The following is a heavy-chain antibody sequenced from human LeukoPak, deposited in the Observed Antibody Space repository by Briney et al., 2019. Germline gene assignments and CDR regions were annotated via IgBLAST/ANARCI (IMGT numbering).Heavy chain of an antibody. D-gene: IGHD5-18*01. J-gene: IGHJ4*02. CDR3: TRSGAMD. Sequence: GGSLRLSCAASGFTFSSYWLNWVRQAPGKGLEWAANIKQDGSEKYYVDSVKGRFIISRDNAKNSLYLQMNSLRVEDTAVYYCTRSGAMDWGQGTLVTVSS. CDR2: IKQDGSEK. V-gene: IGHV3-7*05. CDR1: GFTFSSYW.